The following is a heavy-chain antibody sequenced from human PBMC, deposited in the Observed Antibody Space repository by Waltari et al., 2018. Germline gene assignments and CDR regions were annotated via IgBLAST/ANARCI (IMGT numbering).Heavy chain of an antibody. CDR2: ISSIGSII. Sequence: EVQLVESGGGLVQPGGSLRLSCAASGFTFSTYEMNWVRQAPGKGLEWLSYISSIGSIIYYADSVKGRFTISRDNAKNSLYLQMNSLRAEDTAVYYCATEALYGDNDYWGRGTLVTVSS. V-gene: IGHV3-48*03. CDR3: ATEALYGDNDY. CDR1: GFTFSTYE. D-gene: IGHD4-17*01. J-gene: IGHJ4*02.